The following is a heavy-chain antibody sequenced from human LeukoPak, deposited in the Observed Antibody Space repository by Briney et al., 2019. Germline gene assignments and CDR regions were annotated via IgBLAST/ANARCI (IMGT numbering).Heavy chain of an antibody. CDR3: ARGGWYYDSSGYP. V-gene: IGHV4-31*03. CDR1: GGSISSGGYY. Sequence: SETLSLTCTVSGGSISSGGYYWSWVRQHPGKGLEWIGYIYYSGSTYYNPSLKSRVTISVDTSKNQFSLKLSSVTAADTAVYYCARGGWYYDSSGYPWGQGTLVTVSS. J-gene: IGHJ5*02. CDR2: IYYSGST. D-gene: IGHD3-22*01.